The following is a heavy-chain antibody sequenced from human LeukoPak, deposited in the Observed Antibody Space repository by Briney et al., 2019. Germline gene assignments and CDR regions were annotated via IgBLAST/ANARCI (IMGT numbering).Heavy chain of an antibody. Sequence: GGSLRLSCAASGFTFDDYAMHWVRQAPGKGLEWVSGISWNSGSIGYADSVKGRFTISRDNAKNSLYLQMNSLRAEDTALYYCAKGGHYYDSSGYYFDNDYFDYWGQGTLVTVSS. CDR1: GFTFDDYA. V-gene: IGHV3-9*01. J-gene: IGHJ4*02. CDR2: ISWNSGSI. D-gene: IGHD3-22*01. CDR3: AKGGHYYDSSGYYFDNDYFDY.